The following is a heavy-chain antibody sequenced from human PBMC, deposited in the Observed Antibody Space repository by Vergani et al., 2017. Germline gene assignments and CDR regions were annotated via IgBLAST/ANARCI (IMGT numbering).Heavy chain of an antibody. CDR3: ARAEHHYYHDSSGYYRGNFDY. CDR1: GGSFSGYY. Sequence: QVQLQQWGAGLLKPSETLSLTCAVYGGSFSGYYWSWIRQPPGKGLEWIGEINHSGSTNYNPSLKSRGTISVDTSKNQFYLKLSSVTAADTAVYYCARAEHHYYHDSSGYYRGNFDYWGQGTLVTVSS. D-gene: IGHD3-22*01. V-gene: IGHV4-34*01. CDR2: INHSGST. J-gene: IGHJ4*02.